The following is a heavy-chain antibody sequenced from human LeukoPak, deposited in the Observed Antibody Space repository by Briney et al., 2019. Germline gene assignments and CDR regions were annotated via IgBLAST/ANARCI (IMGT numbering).Heavy chain of an antibody. CDR1: GGSISSGDYY. J-gene: IGHJ4*02. Sequence: SQTLSLTCTVSGGSISSGDYYWSWIRQPPGKGLEYIGYIYYSGSTNYNPSLKNRVTISVHTSKNQFSLKVNSVTAADTAVYYCARGDRSGDFGYYFDYWGQGTLVTVSS. CDR2: IYYSGST. D-gene: IGHD3-10*01. V-gene: IGHV4-61*08. CDR3: ARGDRSGDFGYYFDY.